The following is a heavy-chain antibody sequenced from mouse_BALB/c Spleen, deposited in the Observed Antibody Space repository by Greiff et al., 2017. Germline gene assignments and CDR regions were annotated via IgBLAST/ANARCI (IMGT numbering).Heavy chain of an antibody. Sequence: QVQLQQSGAELAKPGASVKMSCKASGYTFTSYWMHWVKQRPGQGLEWIGYINPSTGYTEYNQKFKDKATLTADKSSSTAYMQLSSLTSEDSAVYYCAREQLGLRFAYWGQGTLVTVSA. CDR3: AREQLGLRFAY. V-gene: IGHV1-7*01. CDR1: GYTFTSYW. CDR2: INPSTGYT. D-gene: IGHD3-1*01. J-gene: IGHJ3*01.